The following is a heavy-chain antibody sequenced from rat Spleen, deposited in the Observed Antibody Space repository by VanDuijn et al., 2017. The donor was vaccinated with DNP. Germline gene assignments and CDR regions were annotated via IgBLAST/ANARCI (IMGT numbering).Heavy chain of an antibody. D-gene: IGHD1-4*01. V-gene: IGHV5-22*01. CDR1: GFTFSDYY. CDR2: ISYDGGST. J-gene: IGHJ2*01. Sequence: EVQLVESGGGLVQPGRSLKLSCEASGFTFSDYYMAWVRQAPAKGLEWVAYISYDGGSTYRGDSVKGRFTISRDNAKSTLYLQMNSLRSEDMATYYCARHVLPLRVWDYWGQGVMVTVSS. CDR3: ARHVLPLRVWDY.